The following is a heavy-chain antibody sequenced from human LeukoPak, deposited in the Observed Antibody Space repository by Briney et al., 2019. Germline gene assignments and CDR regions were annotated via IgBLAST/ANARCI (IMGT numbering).Heavy chain of an antibody. J-gene: IGHJ5*02. Sequence: SETLSLTCTVSGGSISSYYWSWIRQPPGKGLEWIGYIYYSGSTNYNPSLKSRVTISVDTSKNQFSLKLSSVTAADTAVYYCARDSGDRFDPWGQGTLVTVSS. CDR1: GGSISSYY. D-gene: IGHD3-10*01. CDR2: IYYSGST. V-gene: IGHV4-59*01. CDR3: ARDSGDRFDP.